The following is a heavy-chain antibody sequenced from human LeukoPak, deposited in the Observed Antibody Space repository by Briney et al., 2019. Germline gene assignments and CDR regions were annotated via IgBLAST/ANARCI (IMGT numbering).Heavy chain of an antibody. J-gene: IGHJ6*04. V-gene: IGHV4-4*02. CDR3: ARNQMTTVTGFYYYGMDV. CDR1: GGSISSSNW. CDR2: IFHSGST. D-gene: IGHD4-17*01. Sequence: PSETLSLTCAVSGGSISSSNWWSWVRQPPGQGLEWIGEIFHSGSTNYNPSLQSRVTISVDESKNHFSLKLSSVTAPDTAVYYCARNQMTTVTGFYYYGMDVWGKGTTVTVSS.